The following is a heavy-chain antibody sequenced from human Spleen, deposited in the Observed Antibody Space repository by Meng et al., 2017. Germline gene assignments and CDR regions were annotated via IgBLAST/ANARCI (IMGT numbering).Heavy chain of an antibody. CDR1: GYTFTSYG. V-gene: IGHV1-69*04. D-gene: IGHD5-12*01. CDR2: IIPILGIT. CDR3: ARVSSGYDLSALDI. Sequence: SVKVSCKASGYTFTSYGISWVRQAPGQGLEWMGRIIPILGITNYPQKFQGRVTITADKSTSTAYMELSSLRSDDTAVYYCARVSSGYDLSALDIWGQGTMVTVSS. J-gene: IGHJ3*02.